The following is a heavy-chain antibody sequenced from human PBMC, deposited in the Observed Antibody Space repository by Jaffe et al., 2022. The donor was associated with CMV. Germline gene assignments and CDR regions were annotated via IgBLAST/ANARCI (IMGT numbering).Heavy chain of an antibody. V-gene: IGHV5-51*01. D-gene: IGHD1-26*01. CDR1: GYSFPNSW. J-gene: IGHJ4*02. CDR3: ARLTVAATTGIDH. CDR2: IFPDDSDT. Sequence: EVQLVQSGTEVKKPGESLKISCKGSGYSFPNSWIGWVRQMPGKGLEWMGIIFPDDSDTRYSPSFQGHVTISADKSTTTVYLQWSSLKASDTATYYCARLTVAATTGIDHWGQGTLVTVSP.